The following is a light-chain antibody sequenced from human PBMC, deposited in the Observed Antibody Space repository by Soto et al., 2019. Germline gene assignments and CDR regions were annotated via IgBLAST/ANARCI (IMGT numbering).Light chain of an antibody. V-gene: IGKV3-11*01. CDR2: GAS. CDR1: QSVGTY. J-gene: IGKJ3*01. CDR3: QQRNRWAPIFT. Sequence: EIVLTQSPATLSLSPGERATLSCRASQSVGTYLAWYQQSPGQAPRLLIYGASNRAAGMPARFSGSASGTDFTLTISSPVPEDIAVYYCQQRNRWAPIFTFGPGTKVDLK.